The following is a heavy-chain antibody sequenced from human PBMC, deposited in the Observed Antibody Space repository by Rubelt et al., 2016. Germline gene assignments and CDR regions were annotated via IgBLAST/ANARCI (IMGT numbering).Heavy chain of an antibody. V-gene: IGHV3-66*01. CDR2: IYSGGST. D-gene: IGHD2-2*01. CDR3: ARDLGYCSSTSCFEVGFDPYYYYYGMDV. CDR1: GFTVSSNY. Sequence: GRSLRLSCAASGFTVSSNYMSWVRQAPGKGLEWVSVIYSGGSTYYADSVKGRFTISRDNSKNTLYLQMNSLRAEDTAVYYCARDLGYCSSTSCFEVGFDPYYYYYGMDVWGQGTTVTVSS. J-gene: IGHJ6*02.